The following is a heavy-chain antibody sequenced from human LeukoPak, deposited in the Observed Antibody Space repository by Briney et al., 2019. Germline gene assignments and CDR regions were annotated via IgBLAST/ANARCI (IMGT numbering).Heavy chain of an antibody. D-gene: IGHD2-15*01. CDR1: GFTFITSW. CDR3: AREEGYCSGGSCYFWFDP. CDR2: IKQDGSEK. J-gene: IGHJ5*02. Sequence: GGSLRLSCAASGFTFITSWMTWVRQAPGKGLEWVANIKQDGSEKNYVDSVKGRFTISRDNAKNSLYLQMNSLRGEDTAVYYCAREEGYCSGGSCYFWFDPWGQGTLVTVSS. V-gene: IGHV3-7*05.